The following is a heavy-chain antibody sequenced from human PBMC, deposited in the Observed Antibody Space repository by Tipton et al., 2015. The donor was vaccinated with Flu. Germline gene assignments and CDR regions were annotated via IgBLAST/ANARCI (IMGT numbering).Heavy chain of an antibody. V-gene: IGHV3-49*03. J-gene: IGHJ4*02. D-gene: IGHD3-10*01. CDR3: TRGQYYYGSGSLVGYFDY. CDR1: GFTFGDYA. Sequence: SLRLSCTASGFTFGDYAMSWFRQAPGKGLEWVDFIRSKAHGGTTEYAASVKGRFTISRDDSKSIAYLQMNSLKTEDTAVYYCTRGQYYYGSGSLVGYFDYWGQGTLVTVSS. CDR2: IRSKAHGGTT.